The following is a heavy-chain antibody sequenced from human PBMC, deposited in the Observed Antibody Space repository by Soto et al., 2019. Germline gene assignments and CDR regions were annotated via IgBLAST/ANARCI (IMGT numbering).Heavy chain of an antibody. Sequence: EVQLVESGGGLVQQGGSLRLSCAVSGITFSPYWMNWVRQTPGKGLEWVAIIDQDGTEKIYVDSVKGRFTISRDNAKNSLYLQMNSLRVEDTAVYYCVGGGGWLPDYWGQGTLVTVSS. V-gene: IGHV3-7*05. CDR1: GITFSPYW. CDR3: VGGGGWLPDY. D-gene: IGHD6-19*01. CDR2: IDQDGTEK. J-gene: IGHJ4*02.